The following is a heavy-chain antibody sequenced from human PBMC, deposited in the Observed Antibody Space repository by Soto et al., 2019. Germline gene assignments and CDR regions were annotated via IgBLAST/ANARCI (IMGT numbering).Heavy chain of an antibody. V-gene: IGHV3-33*01. CDR1: GFTFSSYG. CDR3: AREQPPGRGNYAFDI. Sequence: PGGSLRLSCAASGFTFSSYGMHWVRQAPGKGLEWVAVIWYDGSNKYYADSVKGRFTISRDNSKNTLYLQMNSLRAEDTAVYYCAREQPPGRGNYAFDIWGQGTMVTVSS. J-gene: IGHJ3*02. CDR2: IWYDGSNK. D-gene: IGHD3-10*01.